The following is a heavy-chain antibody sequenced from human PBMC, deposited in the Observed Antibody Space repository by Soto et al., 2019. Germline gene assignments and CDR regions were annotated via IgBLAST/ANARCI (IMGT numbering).Heavy chain of an antibody. V-gene: IGHV1-69*01. Sequence: QVQLVQSGAEVKKPGSSVKVSCKASGGAFSNYAISWLRQAPGQGLEWMGGFIPVFGTTNYAQIFEGRVTITADESSTAANMELSSLRSDDTAVYYCARSIGSSSFYFDFWGQGTLVTVSS. CDR1: GGAFSNYA. J-gene: IGHJ4*02. CDR3: ARSIGSSSFYFDF. D-gene: IGHD6-6*01. CDR2: FIPVFGTT.